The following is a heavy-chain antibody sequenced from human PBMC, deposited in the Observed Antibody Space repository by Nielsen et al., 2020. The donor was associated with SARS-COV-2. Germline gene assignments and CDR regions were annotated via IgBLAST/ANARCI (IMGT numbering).Heavy chain of an antibody. D-gene: IGHD5-18*01. J-gene: IGHJ6*02. CDR3: AKGGSDGYSYGYSDYYYGMDV. CDR2: ISYDGSNK. CDR1: GFTFSSYG. V-gene: IGHV3-30*18. Sequence: GESLKISWAASGFTFSSYGMHWVRQAPGKGLEWVAVISYDGSNKYYADSVKGRFTISRDNSKNTLYLQMNSLRAEDTALYYCAKGGSDGYSYGYSDYYYGMDVWGQGTTVTVSS.